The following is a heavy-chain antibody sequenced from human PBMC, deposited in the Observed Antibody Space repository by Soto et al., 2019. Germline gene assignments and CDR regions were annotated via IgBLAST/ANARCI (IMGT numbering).Heavy chain of an antibody. CDR2: INPTRGT. J-gene: IGHJ3*01. CDR3: AFCSLGGYHDPFSF. CDR1: TGSFTGHF. Sequence: SETLSLTCAVNTGSFTGHFWSWIRQSPGRGLEWIGEINPTRGTNYNPSLKSRVAISIEMSRNQFSLTLTSVTAADTALYFCAFCSLGGYHDPFSFWGQGSTVTVSS. D-gene: IGHD6-25*01. V-gene: IGHV4-34*01.